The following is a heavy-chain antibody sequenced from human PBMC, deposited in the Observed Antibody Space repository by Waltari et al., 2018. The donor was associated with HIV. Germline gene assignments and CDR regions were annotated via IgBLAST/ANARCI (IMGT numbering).Heavy chain of an antibody. Sequence: YDGSYKYYADSVKGRFTISRDNSKNTLYLQMSSLRAEDTAVYYCARDPAPYYDILTGYNAYYFDYWGQGTLVTVSS. CDR2: YDGSYK. D-gene: IGHD3-9*01. J-gene: IGHJ4*02. V-gene: IGHV3-33*01. CDR3: ARDPAPYYDILTGYNAYYFDY.